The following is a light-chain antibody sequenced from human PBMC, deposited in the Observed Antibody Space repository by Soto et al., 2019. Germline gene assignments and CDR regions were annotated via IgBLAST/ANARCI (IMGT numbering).Light chain of an antibody. Sequence: QSVLTQPPSVSAAPEQKVTISCSGGSSNLGINFVSWYQQFPGGVPKLLIYENNKRPSGIPDRFSGAKSGTSATLDITGLQAGDEADYYCATCHGSLSVGVFGGGTKLTVL. J-gene: IGLJ1*01. CDR3: ATCHGSLSVGV. CDR2: ENN. CDR1: SSNLGINF. V-gene: IGLV1-51*02.